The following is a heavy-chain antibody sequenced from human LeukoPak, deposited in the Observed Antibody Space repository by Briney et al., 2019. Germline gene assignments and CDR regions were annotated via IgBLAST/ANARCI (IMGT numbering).Heavy chain of an antibody. CDR2: ISYSGST. CDR3: ARLIAVAGELGFDY. V-gene: IGHV4-59*01. Sequence: SETLSLTCSVFGDFITSYYWNWIRQPPGKALEWIGYISYSGSTNYNPSLKSRVTISVDTSKNQFSLKLSSVTAADTAVYYCARLIAVAGELGFDYWGQGTLVTVSS. J-gene: IGHJ4*02. CDR1: GDFITSYY. D-gene: IGHD6-19*01.